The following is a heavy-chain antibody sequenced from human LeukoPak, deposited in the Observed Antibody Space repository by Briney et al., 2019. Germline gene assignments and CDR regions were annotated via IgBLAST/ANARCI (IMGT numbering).Heavy chain of an antibody. Sequence: PGGSLRLSCAASGFTFSTYVMSWGREAPGEGLGWGSYISLSGSTIHYADSVTGRFSISRDNAKNSLYMTMNSLRAEDTAVYYCAREVYDSSGYDYYRPAFDIWGQGTMVTVSS. V-gene: IGHV3-48*03. CDR2: ISLSGSTI. D-gene: IGHD3-22*01. CDR3: AREVYDSSGYDYYRPAFDI. CDR1: GFTFSTYV. J-gene: IGHJ3*02.